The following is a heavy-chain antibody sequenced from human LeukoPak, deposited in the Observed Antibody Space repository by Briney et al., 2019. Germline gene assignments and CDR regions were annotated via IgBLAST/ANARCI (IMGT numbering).Heavy chain of an antibody. V-gene: IGHV4-39*01. D-gene: IGHD5-18*01. CDR1: GGSISSSRHY. Sequence: PSETLSLTCTVSGGSISSSRHYWGWIRQPPGKGLEWIGSIYYSGSTYYNPSLKSRVTISVDTSKNQFSLKLSSVTAADTAVYYCARLEAYTNTALSTGRFDCWGQGTLVTVSS. CDR2: IYYSGST. CDR3: ARLEAYTNTALSTGRFDC. J-gene: IGHJ4*02.